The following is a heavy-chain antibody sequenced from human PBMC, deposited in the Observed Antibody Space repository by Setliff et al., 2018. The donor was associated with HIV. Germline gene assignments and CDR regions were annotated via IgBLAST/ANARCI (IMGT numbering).Heavy chain of an antibody. CDR3: ARGRGRLGAPTAGDFDS. CDR1: GYTFTRYG. V-gene: IGHV1-18*01. Sequence: ASVKVSCKASGYTFTRYGISWVRQAPGQGLEWMGWISGYNGNTKYVQKLQGRVTMTTDTSTSTVYMELRSLRSDDTALYYCARGRGRLGAPTAGDFDSWGQGNLVTVSS. D-gene: IGHD1-26*01. J-gene: IGHJ4*02. CDR2: ISGYNGNT.